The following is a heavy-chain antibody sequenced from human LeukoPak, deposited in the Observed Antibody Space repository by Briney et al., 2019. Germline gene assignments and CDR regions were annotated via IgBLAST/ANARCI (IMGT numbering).Heavy chain of an antibody. V-gene: IGHV4-39*01. CDR2: INYSGNT. CDR3: ARQALADYFDY. J-gene: IGHJ4*02. Sequence: SETLSLTCTASGGSFSGGVIYWGWIPQPPGKGLEWIGTINYSGNTLYNPSLKSRVTISVDTSRNQFPLKLRSVTAADTAVYYCARQALADYFDYWGQGTLVTVSS. D-gene: IGHD1-1*01. CDR1: GGSFSGGVIY.